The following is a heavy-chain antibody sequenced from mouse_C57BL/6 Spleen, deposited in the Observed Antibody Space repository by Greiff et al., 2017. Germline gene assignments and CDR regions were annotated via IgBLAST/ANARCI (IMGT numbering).Heavy chain of an antibody. V-gene: IGHV5-16*01. Sequence: EVKVVESEGGLVQPGSSMKLSCTASGFTFSDYYMAWVRQVPEKGLEWVANINYDGSSTYYLDSLKSRFIISRDNAKNILYLQMSSLKSEDTATYYCARVGGYYYGNHYAMDYWGQGTSVTVSS. CDR3: ARVGGYYYGNHYAMDY. CDR1: GFTFSDYY. D-gene: IGHD2-1*01. CDR2: INYDGSST. J-gene: IGHJ4*01.